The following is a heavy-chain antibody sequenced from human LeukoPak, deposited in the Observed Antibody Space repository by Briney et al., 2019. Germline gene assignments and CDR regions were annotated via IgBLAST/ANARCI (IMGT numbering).Heavy chain of an antibody. Sequence: PSETLSLTCTVSGCSISSGGYYWSWIRQHPGKGLEWLGYIYYSGSTYYNPSLKSRVTISVDTSTNQFSLKVSSVTAADTAVYYCARDASDYYGNSGYYFPFDHWGQGTLVTVSS. J-gene: IGHJ4*02. CDR3: ARDASDYYGNSGYYFPFDH. V-gene: IGHV4-31*03. CDR2: IYYSGST. CDR1: GCSISSGGYY. D-gene: IGHD3-22*01.